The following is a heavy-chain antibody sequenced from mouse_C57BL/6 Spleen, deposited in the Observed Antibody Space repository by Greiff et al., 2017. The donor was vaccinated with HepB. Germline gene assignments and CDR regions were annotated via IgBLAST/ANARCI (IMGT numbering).Heavy chain of an antibody. CDR1: GYTFTSYW. CDR2: IDPSDSYT. Sequence: QVQLQQPGAELVKPGASVKLSCKASGYTFTSYWMQWVKQRPGQGLEWIGEIDPSDSYTNYNQKFKGKATLTVDTSSSTAYMQLSSLTSEDSAVYYCARFDGHRDYFDYWGQGTTLTVSS. V-gene: IGHV1-50*01. J-gene: IGHJ2*01. D-gene: IGHD2-3*01. CDR3: ARFDGHRDYFDY.